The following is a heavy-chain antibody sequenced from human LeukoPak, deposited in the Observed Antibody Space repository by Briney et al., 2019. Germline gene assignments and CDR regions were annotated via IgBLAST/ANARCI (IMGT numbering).Heavy chain of an antibody. V-gene: IGHV4-59*01. Sequence: SETLSLTCTVSGGSISSYYWSWIRQPPGKGLVWIGYIYYSGSTNYNPSLKSRVTICLDTSKNQFSLKLSSVTTADTAVYYCARSVVTLYWYFDLWGRGTLVTVSS. D-gene: IGHD4-23*01. CDR2: IYYSGST. J-gene: IGHJ2*01. CDR3: ARSVVTLYWYFDL. CDR1: GGSISSYY.